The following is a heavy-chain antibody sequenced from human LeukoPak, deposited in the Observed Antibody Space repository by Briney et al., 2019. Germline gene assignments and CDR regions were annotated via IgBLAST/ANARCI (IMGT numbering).Heavy chain of an antibody. CDR1: GFTFSSYA. D-gene: IGHD2-15*01. CDR3: ARDNYCSGGSCYKPHFDY. J-gene: IGHJ4*02. Sequence: GGSLRLSCSASGFTFSSYAMHWVRQAAGKGLEWVAVISYDGSNKYYADSVKGRFTISRDNSKNTLYLQMNSLRAEDTAVYYCARDNYCSGGSCYKPHFDYWGQGTLVTVSS. CDR2: ISYDGSNK. V-gene: IGHV3-30*01.